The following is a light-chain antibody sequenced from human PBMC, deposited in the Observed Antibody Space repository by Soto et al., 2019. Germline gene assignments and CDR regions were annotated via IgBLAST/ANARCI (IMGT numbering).Light chain of an antibody. CDR3: QQYDNFPLT. CDR2: DAS. V-gene: IGKV1-33*01. CDR1: QDSSNY. Sequence: DIQMTQSPSSLSASVGDRVTITCQASQDSSNYLNWYQQKPGKAPKLLIYDASNLETGVPSRFSGSGSGTDFTFTISSLPPEDIATYYCQQYDNFPLTFGGGTKVEIK. J-gene: IGKJ4*01.